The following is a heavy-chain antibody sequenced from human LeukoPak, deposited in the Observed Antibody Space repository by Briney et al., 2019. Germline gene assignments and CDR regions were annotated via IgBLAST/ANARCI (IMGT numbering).Heavy chain of an antibody. V-gene: IGHV4-38-2*02. J-gene: IGHJ4*02. Sequence: SETLSLTCTVSDYSITSGYYWGWIRQPPGKGLEWIGSIYHSGSAYYNPSLKSRVTISVDTSKNQFSLTLSSATAADTAVYYCARDYYDCGNFDYWGQGTLVTVSS. CDR2: IYHSGSA. CDR1: DYSITSGYY. CDR3: ARDYYDCGNFDY. D-gene: IGHD3-22*01.